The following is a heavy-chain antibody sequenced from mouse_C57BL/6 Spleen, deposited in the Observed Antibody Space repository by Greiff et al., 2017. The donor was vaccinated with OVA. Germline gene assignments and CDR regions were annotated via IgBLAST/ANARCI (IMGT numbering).Heavy chain of an antibody. CDR2: ISSGGDYI. Sequence: EVQLVESGEGLVKPGGSLKLSCAASGFTFSSYAMSWVRQTPEKRLEWVAYISSGGDYIYYADTVKGRFTISRDNARNTLYLQMSSLKSEDTAMYYCTRGGDRAYYFDYWGQGTTLTVSS. CDR1: GFTFSSYA. D-gene: IGHD3-1*01. V-gene: IGHV5-9-1*02. J-gene: IGHJ2*01. CDR3: TRGGDRAYYFDY.